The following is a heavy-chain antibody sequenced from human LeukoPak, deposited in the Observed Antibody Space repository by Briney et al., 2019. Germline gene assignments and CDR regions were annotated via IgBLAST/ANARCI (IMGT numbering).Heavy chain of an antibody. CDR1: GFTFSSYG. J-gene: IGHJ6*03. CDR3: AKDVVDYYYDCSGFYYYYIDV. CDR2: IRYDGSNK. D-gene: IGHD3-22*01. Sequence: GGSLRLSCAASGFTFSSYGMHWVRQGPGKGLEWVAFIRYDGSNKYYADSVKGRFTISRDNSKNTLYLQMNSLRAEDTAVYYCAKDVVDYYYDCSGFYYYYIDVSGKGTTVTVSS. V-gene: IGHV3-30*02.